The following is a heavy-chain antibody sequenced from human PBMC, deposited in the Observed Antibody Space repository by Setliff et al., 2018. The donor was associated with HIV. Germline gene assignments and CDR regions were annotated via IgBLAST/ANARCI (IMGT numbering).Heavy chain of an antibody. J-gene: IGHJ3*02. CDR1: GYSISSGYY. CDR2: MYHSGST. CDR3: ARQSPQIRYLDWLNAFDI. D-gene: IGHD3-9*01. Sequence: PSETLSLTCAVSGYSISSGYYWGWIRQPPGKGLEWIGSMYHSGSTYHNPSLKSRVTISVDTSKNQFSLKLSYVTAADTAFYYCARQSPQIRYLDWLNAFDIWGQGTMVT. V-gene: IGHV4-38-2*01.